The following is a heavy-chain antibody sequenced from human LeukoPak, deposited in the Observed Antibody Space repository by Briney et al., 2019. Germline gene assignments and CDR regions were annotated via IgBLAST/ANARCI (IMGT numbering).Heavy chain of an antibody. CDR3: ARRPNYYDSSGYPWAGELDY. D-gene: IGHD3-22*01. Sequence: PSETLSLTCTVSGGSISSYYWSGIRQPPGKGLEWIGYIYYSGSTNYNPSLKSRVTISVDTSKNQFSLKLSSVTAADTAVYYCARRPNYYDSSGYPWAGELDYWGQGTLVTVSS. CDR1: GGSISSYY. CDR2: IYYSGST. V-gene: IGHV4-59*08. J-gene: IGHJ4*02.